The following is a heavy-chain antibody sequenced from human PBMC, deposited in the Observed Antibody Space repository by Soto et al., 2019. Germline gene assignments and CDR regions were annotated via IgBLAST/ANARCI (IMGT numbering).Heavy chain of an antibody. CDR1: GFPFSTSA. CDR2: IAATSDAE. CDR3: SKCSEPLPVDNGLHL. Sequence: EGRLLESGGGLVQPGGSLRLSCGAFGFPFSTSAMNWVRQAPGKGMEWVSIIAATSDAEYYAESVKGRFTSSRDNYKNTLYLQMDSVRAEDTATYYCSKCSEPLPVDNGLHLWGQGPT. D-gene: IGHD2-15*01. J-gene: IGHJ6*01. V-gene: IGHV3-23*01.